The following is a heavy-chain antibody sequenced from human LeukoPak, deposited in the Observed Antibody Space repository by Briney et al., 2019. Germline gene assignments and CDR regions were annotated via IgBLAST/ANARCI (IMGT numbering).Heavy chain of an antibody. CDR2: MNPNSGNT. Sequence: ASVKVSCKASGYTFTSYDINWVRQATGQGLEWMGWMNPNSGNTGYAQKFQGRVTMTRNTSISTAYMELSSLRSEDTAVYYCASGSYYYDSSGYYYSYFDYWGQGTLATVSS. J-gene: IGHJ4*02. CDR1: GYTFTSYD. CDR3: ASGSYYYDSSGYYYSYFDY. D-gene: IGHD3-22*01. V-gene: IGHV1-8*01.